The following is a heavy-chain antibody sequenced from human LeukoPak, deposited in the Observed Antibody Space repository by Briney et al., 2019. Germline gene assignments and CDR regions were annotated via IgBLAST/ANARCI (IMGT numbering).Heavy chain of an antibody. Sequence: GESLKISCQGSGYSFTSYWIGWVRQLPGKGLEWMGIIYPGDSDTRYSPSFQGQVTISADKSISTAYLQRSSLKASDTAMYYCARLSGYCSGGSCRNWFDPWGQGTLVTVSS. CDR1: GYSFTSYW. D-gene: IGHD2-15*01. V-gene: IGHV5-51*01. CDR3: ARLSGYCSGGSCRNWFDP. J-gene: IGHJ5*02. CDR2: IYPGDSDT.